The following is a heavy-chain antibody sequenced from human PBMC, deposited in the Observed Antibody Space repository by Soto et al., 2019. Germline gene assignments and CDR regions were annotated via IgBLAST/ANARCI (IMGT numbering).Heavy chain of an antibody. CDR2: MNTNTNTT. CDR3: AREVVETSSLWLDP. D-gene: IGHD6-6*01. V-gene: IGHV1-8*01. Sequence: ASVKVSCKASGYTFTNNDINWVRQAPGQGLEWIGWMNTNTNTTDSAEVFEGRISLTWETSISTAYMQRNILKLDDTAVDYCAREVVETSSLWLDPWGQGTLVTVSS. J-gene: IGHJ5*02. CDR1: GYTFTNND.